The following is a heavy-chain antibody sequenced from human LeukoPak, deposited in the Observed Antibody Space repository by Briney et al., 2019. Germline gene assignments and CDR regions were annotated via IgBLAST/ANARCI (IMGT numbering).Heavy chain of an antibody. CDR3: AREAFGLWFGESTDFDY. Sequence: PGGSLRLSCAASGFTFSSYWMSWVRQAPGKGLEWVANIKQDGSEKYYVDSVKGRFTISRDNAKNSLYLQLNSLRAEDTAVYYCAREAFGLWFGESTDFDYWGQGTLVTVSS. D-gene: IGHD3-10*01. CDR2: IKQDGSEK. CDR1: GFTFSSYW. J-gene: IGHJ4*02. V-gene: IGHV3-7*01.